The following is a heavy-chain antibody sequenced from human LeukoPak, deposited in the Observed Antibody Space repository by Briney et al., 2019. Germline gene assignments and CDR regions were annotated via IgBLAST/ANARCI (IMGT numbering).Heavy chain of an antibody. J-gene: IGHJ3*02. V-gene: IGHV5-51*01. D-gene: IGHD3-3*01. CDR1: GYSFTSYW. CDR2: IYPGDSDT. CDR3: ARGTPSYYFWSGYRKVPDAFDI. Sequence: GESLKISCKGSGYSFTSYWIGWVRQMPGKGLEWMGIIYPGDSDTRYSPSFQGQVTISADKSISTAYLQWSSLKASDTAMYYCARGTPSYYFWSGYRKVPDAFDIWGQGTMVTVSS.